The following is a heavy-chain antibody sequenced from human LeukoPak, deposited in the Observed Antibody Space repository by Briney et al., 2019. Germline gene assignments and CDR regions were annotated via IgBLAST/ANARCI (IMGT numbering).Heavy chain of an antibody. J-gene: IGHJ6*02. CDR2: FDPEDGET. CDR3: ARDHSQYSSSWYGGYYYGMDV. Sequence: GPVKVSCKVSGYTLTELSMHWVRQAPGKGLEWMGGFDPEDGETIYAQKFQGRVTMTEDTSTDTAYMELSSLRSEDTAVHYCARDHSQYSSSWYGGYYYGMDVWGQGTTVTVSS. D-gene: IGHD6-13*01. CDR1: GYTLTELS. V-gene: IGHV1-24*01.